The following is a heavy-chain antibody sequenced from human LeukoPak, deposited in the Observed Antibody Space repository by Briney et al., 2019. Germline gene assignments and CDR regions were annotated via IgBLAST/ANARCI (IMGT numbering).Heavy chain of an antibody. V-gene: IGHV3-21*01. D-gene: IGHD3-10*01. CDR3: ARDLVVRGVNPGSYYYGMDV. CDR1: GFTFSSYS. Sequence: EGSLRLSCAASGFTFSSYSMNWVRQAPGKGLEWVSSISSSSSYIYYADSVKGRFTISRDNAKNSLYLQMNSLRAEDTAVYYCARDLVVRGVNPGSYYYGMDVWGQGTTVTVSS. CDR2: ISSSSSYI. J-gene: IGHJ6*02.